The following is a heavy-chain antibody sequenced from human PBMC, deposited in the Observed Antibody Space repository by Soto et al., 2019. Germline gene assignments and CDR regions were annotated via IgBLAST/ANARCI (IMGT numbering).Heavy chain of an antibody. V-gene: IGHV3-33*06. Sequence: SGGSLRLSCAASGFTFSGSGMHWVRQAPGMGLEWVAVLWHDSSIEYYADSVKGRFTVSRDNSKNTLYLQMNSLRAEDTAVYYCAKDSSSQAYSYYGMDVWGQETTVTVSS. J-gene: IGHJ6*02. CDR3: AKDSSSQAYSYYGMDV. D-gene: IGHD6-13*01. CDR1: GFTFSGSG. CDR2: LWHDSSIE.